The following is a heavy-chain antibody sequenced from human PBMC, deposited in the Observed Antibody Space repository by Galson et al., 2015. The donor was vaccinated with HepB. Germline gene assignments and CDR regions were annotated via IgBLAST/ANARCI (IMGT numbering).Heavy chain of an antibody. D-gene: IGHD3-10*01. Sequence: CAISGDSVSSTSATWNWIRQSPSRGLEWLGRTYYKSKYYNDYAVSVRSRITINPDTSMNQFSLQLSSVTPEDTAVYYCARGWGITMVRGLPYYLDSWGQGTLVTVSS. J-gene: IGHJ4*02. CDR1: GDSVSSTSAT. V-gene: IGHV6-1*01. CDR2: TYYKSKYYN. CDR3: ARGWGITMVRGLPYYLDS.